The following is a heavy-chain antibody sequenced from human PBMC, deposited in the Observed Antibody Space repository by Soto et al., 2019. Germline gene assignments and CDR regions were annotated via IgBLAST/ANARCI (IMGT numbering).Heavy chain of an antibody. V-gene: IGHV1-69*01. CDR2: IIPILGTA. CDR1: GGTFNNNA. Sequence: QVQLVQSGAEVQKPGSSVKVSCKASGGTFNNNAISWVRQAPGQGLEWMGGIIPILGTANYAQKFRGRVTITADESTSTGYMDLSSLRSEDTAVYYCARPYDSSDYYGGGMDVWGQGTTVTVSS. CDR3: ARPYDSSDYYGGGMDV. J-gene: IGHJ6*02. D-gene: IGHD3-22*01.